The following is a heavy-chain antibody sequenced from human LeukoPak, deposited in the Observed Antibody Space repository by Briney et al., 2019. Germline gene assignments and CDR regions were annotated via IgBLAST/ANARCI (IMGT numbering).Heavy chain of an antibody. V-gene: IGHV3-7*03. CDR3: ARAPANIVVVPAATCFDY. CDR1: GFTFSCYW. J-gene: IGHJ4*02. Sequence: GGSLGLSCASSGFTFSCYWMSLVRQAPGKGVELVANIKQDGSEKYYVDSLKGRFTISRDNAKNSLYLQMNSLRAEDTAVYYCARAPANIVVVPAATCFDYWGQGTLVTVSS. D-gene: IGHD2-2*01. CDR2: IKQDGSEK.